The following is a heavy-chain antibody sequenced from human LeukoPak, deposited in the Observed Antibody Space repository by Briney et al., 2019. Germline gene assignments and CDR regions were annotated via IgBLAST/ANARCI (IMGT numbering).Heavy chain of an antibody. D-gene: IGHD3-10*01. CDR1: GFTFSSYG. J-gene: IGHJ4*02. Sequence: PGGSLRLSCAASGFTFSSYGMHWVRQASGKGLEWVAVISYDGSNKYYADSVKGRFTISRDNSKNTLYLQMNSLRAEVTAVYYCADDYHYGHYERDYYFDYWGQGTLVTVSS. CDR3: ADDYHYGHYERDYYFDY. V-gene: IGHV3-30*18. CDR2: ISYDGSNK.